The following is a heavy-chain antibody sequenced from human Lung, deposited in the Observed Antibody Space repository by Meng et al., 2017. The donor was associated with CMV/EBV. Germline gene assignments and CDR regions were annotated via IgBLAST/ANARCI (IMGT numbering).Heavy chain of an antibody. D-gene: IGHD3-22*01. J-gene: IGHJ4*01. CDR1: GFSFSRYD. Sequence: CAASGFSFSRYDLHWVRQSPATGLQWVAHIWDDGRNTNYAESVKGRFTISRDNSKKTVYLQLNNLRTEDTAVYYCAKVGGYASMYDYWGRGTLVTVSS. CDR3: AKVGGYASMYDY. V-gene: IGHV3-33*06. CDR2: IWDDGRNT.